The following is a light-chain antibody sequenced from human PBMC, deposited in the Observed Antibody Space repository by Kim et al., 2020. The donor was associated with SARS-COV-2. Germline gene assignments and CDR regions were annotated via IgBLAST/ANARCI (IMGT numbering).Light chain of an antibody. Sequence: RATGVPDRFSGSGSGTDFTLTINYLDREDFAVYFCHQYYWSPPSFIFGPGTTVDLK. CDR3: HQYYWSPPSFI. J-gene: IGKJ3*01. V-gene: IGKV3-20*01.